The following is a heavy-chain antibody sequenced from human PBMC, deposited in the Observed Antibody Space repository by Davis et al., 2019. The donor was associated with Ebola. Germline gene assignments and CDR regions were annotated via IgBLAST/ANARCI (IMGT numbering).Heavy chain of an antibody. J-gene: IGHJ4*02. V-gene: IGHV3-73*01. D-gene: IGHD6-19*01. CDR1: GFTFSNAW. Sequence: PGGSLRLSCAASGFTFSNAWMSWVRQASGKGLEWVGRIRSKANSYATAYAASVKGRFTISRDDSKNTAYLQMNSLKTEDTAVYYCTRLPGYSSGWKDYWGQGTLVTVSS. CDR2: IRSKANSYAT. CDR3: TRLPGYSSGWKDY.